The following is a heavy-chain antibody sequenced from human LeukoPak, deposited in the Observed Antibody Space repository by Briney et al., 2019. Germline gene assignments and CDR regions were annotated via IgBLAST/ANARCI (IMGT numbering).Heavy chain of an antibody. CDR2: ISYDGSNK. CDR3: ARDRLAARPWWFDP. D-gene: IGHD6-6*01. CDR1: GFTFSSYG. V-gene: IGHV3-30*03. J-gene: IGHJ5*02. Sequence: TGGSLRLSCAASGFTFSSYGMHWVRQAPGKGLEWVAVISYDGSNKYYADSVKGRFTISRDNSKNTLYLQMNSLRAEDTAVYYCARDRLAARPWWFDPWGQGTLVTVSS.